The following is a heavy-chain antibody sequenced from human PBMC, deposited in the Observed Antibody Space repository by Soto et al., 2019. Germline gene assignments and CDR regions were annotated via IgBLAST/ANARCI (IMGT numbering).Heavy chain of an antibody. CDR2: IIPIFGTA. Sequence: SVKVSCKASGGTFSSYAISWVRQAPGQGLEWMGGIIPIFGTANYAQKFQGRVTITADKSTSTAYMELSSLRSEDTAVYYCARADNWNYPWFDPWGQGTLVTSPQ. D-gene: IGHD1-7*01. CDR1: GGTFSSYA. CDR3: ARADNWNYPWFDP. V-gene: IGHV1-69*06. J-gene: IGHJ5*02.